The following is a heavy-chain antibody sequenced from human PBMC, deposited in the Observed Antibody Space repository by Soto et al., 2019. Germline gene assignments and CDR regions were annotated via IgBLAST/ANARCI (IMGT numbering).Heavy chain of an antibody. CDR1: GYTFIRYG. J-gene: IGHJ6*02. D-gene: IGHD3-16*01. CDR2: ISAYNDYT. Sequence: QVQLVQSAAEVKKPGASVKVSCKASGYTFIRYGITWVRQAPGQGLEWMGWISAYNDYTIYAQNLQGTVTITTDTSTRIVDMELRCLKSDDTAVYYCARGGYYDNCWGKWSHYGLDVWGQGTSVTVSS. V-gene: IGHV1-18*01. CDR3: ARGGYYDNCWGKWSHYGLDV.